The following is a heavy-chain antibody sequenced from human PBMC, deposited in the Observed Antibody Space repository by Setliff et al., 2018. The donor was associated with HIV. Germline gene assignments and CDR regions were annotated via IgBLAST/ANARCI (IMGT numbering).Heavy chain of an antibody. CDR2: IYHDGST. Sequence: PSETLSLTCAVSGASIISSNWWSWVRQPPGKGLEWIGEIYHDGSTNYNPSLKSRVTILVDTSKNQFSLKLSSVTAADTAVYYCARGGYSSSWYVGGEYYFDYWGQGTLVTVS. V-gene: IGHV4-4*02. CDR1: GASIISSNW. CDR3: ARGGYSSSWYVGGEYYFDY. D-gene: IGHD6-13*01. J-gene: IGHJ4*02.